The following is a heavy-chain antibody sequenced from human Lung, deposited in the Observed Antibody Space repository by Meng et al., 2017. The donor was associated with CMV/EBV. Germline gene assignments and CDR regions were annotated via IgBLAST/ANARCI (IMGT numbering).Heavy chain of an antibody. Sequence: GGSXRLXXAASGFTFSTFAMSWVRQAPGKGLQWVSVIYSGDDSTYYADSVKGRFTISRDNSKNMLYLQMNSLRAEDSAVYFCAKGKWGGYYYYYGMDVWGRGXTVTFSS. V-gene: IGHV3-23*03. D-gene: IGHD1-26*01. CDR3: AKGKWGGYYYYYGMDV. CDR2: IYSGDDST. CDR1: GFTFSTFA. J-gene: IGHJ6*02.